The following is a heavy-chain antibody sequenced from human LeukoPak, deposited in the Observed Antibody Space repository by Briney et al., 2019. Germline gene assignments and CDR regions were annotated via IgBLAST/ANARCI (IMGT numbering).Heavy chain of an antibody. V-gene: IGHV3-21*01. D-gene: IGHD3-22*01. CDR1: GFTFSSYS. CDR3: ARADDSSGYYFDY. J-gene: IGHJ4*02. CDR2: ISSSSSYI. Sequence: PGGSLRLSCAASGFTFSSYSMNWVRQAPGKGLEWVSSISSSSSYIYYADSVKGRFTISRDNAKNSLYLQMNSLRAEDTAVYYCARADDSSGYYFDYWGQGTLVTVSS.